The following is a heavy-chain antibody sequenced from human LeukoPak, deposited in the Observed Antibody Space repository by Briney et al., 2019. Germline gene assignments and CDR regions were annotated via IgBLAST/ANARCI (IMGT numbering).Heavy chain of an antibody. Sequence: PGGSLRLSCAASGFTFSSYAMHWVRQAPGKGLKWVAVISYDGSNKYYADSVKGRFTISRDNSKNTLYLQMNSLRAEDTAVYYCARDGGGNDFWSGYLDYWGQGTLVTVSS. V-gene: IGHV3-30-3*01. D-gene: IGHD3-3*01. CDR3: ARDGGGNDFWSGYLDY. CDR2: ISYDGSNK. CDR1: GFTFSSYA. J-gene: IGHJ4*02.